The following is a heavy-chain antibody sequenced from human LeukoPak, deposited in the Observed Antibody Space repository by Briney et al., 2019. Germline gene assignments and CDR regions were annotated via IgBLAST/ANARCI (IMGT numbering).Heavy chain of an antibody. Sequence: GGSLRLSCAASGFTFSSYPMSWVRQAPGKGLEWVSAISGSGGSTYYADSVKGRFTISRDNSKNTLYLQMSSLRAEDTAVYYCAKSTSMIVVVIKEEGLDYWGQGTLVTVSS. V-gene: IGHV3-23*01. CDR3: AKSTSMIVVVIKEEGLDY. J-gene: IGHJ4*02. D-gene: IGHD3-22*01. CDR2: ISGSGGST. CDR1: GFTFSSYP.